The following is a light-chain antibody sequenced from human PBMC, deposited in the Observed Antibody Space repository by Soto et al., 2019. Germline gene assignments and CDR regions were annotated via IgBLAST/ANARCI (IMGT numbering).Light chain of an antibody. J-gene: IGKJ2*01. CDR1: QSVSNN. CDR2: GAS. Sequence: EIVMTQSPATLSVSPGERATLSCRASQSVSNNLAWYQQKPGQTPRLLIYGASTRATGIPVRFSSSGSGTEFTLTISSLQSEDFAVYYCQQYNNWPPVTFGQGTKLDIK. V-gene: IGKV3-15*01. CDR3: QQYNNWPPVT.